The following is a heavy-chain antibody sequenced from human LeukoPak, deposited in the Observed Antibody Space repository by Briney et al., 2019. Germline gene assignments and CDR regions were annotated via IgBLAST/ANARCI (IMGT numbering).Heavy chain of an antibody. J-gene: IGHJ2*01. V-gene: IGHV3-66*01. Sequence: GGSLRLSCAASGFTVSSNYMSWVRQAPGKGLDWVSIIYSDGSTYYPDSVKGRFTISRDNSKNMLYLQMNSLRVADTAVYYCARDLAAVAGPHWYFDLWGRGTLVTVSS. CDR2: IYSDGST. D-gene: IGHD6-19*01. CDR1: GFTVSSNY. CDR3: ARDLAAVAGPHWYFDL.